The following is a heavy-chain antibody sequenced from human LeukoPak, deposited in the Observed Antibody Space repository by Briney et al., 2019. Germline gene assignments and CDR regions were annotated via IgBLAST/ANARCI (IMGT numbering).Heavy chain of an antibody. D-gene: IGHD5-18*01. CDR3: ARALDSYGYPYWYFDL. Sequence: ASVKVSCKASGYTFTSYYMHWVRQAPGQGLEWMGLINPTGGSTGYAQKFQGRVTVTTDTSTGTAYMELRSLRSDDTAVYYCARALDSYGYPYWYFDLWGRGTLVTVSS. CDR1: GYTFTSYY. CDR2: INPTGGST. J-gene: IGHJ2*01. V-gene: IGHV1-46*01.